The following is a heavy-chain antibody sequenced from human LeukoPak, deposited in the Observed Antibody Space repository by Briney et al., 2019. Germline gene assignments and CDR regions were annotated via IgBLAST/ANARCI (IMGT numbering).Heavy chain of an antibody. Sequence: SETLSLTCAVYGGSFSGYYWIWIRQPPGKGLEWIGEINHSGSTNYNPSLKSRVTISVDTSKNQFSLKLSSVTAADTAVYYCARKRSSGTNWFDPWGQGTLVTVSS. CDR2: INHSGST. V-gene: IGHV4-34*01. CDR3: ARKRSSGTNWFDP. CDR1: GGSFSGYY. D-gene: IGHD3-22*01. J-gene: IGHJ5*02.